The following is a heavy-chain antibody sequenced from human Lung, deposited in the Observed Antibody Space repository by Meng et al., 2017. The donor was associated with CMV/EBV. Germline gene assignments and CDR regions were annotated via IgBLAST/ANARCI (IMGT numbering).Heavy chain of an antibody. CDR3: ARDLGYSSSWYFQYYFDC. J-gene: IGHJ4*02. Sequence: SVXVSXXASGYTLTNYYIHWVRQAPGQGLEWMGIINPSDNTTIYAQKFQGRVTMTRDTSTSTVYMELSSLRSDDTALYYCARDLGYSSSWYFQYYFDCWGQGNXVTGAS. D-gene: IGHD6-13*01. V-gene: IGHV1-46*01. CDR2: INPSDNTT. CDR1: GYTLTNYY.